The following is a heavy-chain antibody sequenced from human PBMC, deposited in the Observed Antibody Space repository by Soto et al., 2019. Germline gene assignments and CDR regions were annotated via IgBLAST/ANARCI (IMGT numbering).Heavy chain of an antibody. CDR1: GGTFSSYA. Sequence: SVKVSCKASGGTFSSYAISWVRQAPGQGLEWMGGIIPIFGTANYAQKFQGRVTITADESTSTAYMELSSLRSEDTAVYYCARDRYYDSSGYRTRYFDYWGQGTLVTVSS. CDR3: ARDRYYDSSGYRTRYFDY. CDR2: IIPIFGTA. V-gene: IGHV1-69*13. J-gene: IGHJ4*02. D-gene: IGHD3-22*01.